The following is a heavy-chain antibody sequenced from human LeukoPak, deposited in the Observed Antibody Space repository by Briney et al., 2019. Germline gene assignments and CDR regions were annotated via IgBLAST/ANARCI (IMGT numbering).Heavy chain of an antibody. Sequence: SETLSLTCAVFGGSFSGYYWSWIRQPPGKGLEWIGEINHSGSTNYNPSLKSRVTISVDTSKNQLSLKLSSVTAADTAVYYCARGGGGWYEDYWGQGTLVTVSS. CDR3: ARGGGGWYEDY. D-gene: IGHD6-19*01. J-gene: IGHJ4*02. V-gene: IGHV4-34*01. CDR1: GGSFSGYY. CDR2: INHSGST.